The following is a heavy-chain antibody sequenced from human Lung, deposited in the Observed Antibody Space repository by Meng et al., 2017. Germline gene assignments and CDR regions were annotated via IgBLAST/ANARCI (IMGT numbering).Heavy chain of an antibody. V-gene: IGHV4-34*01. CDR2: INHSGST. CDR3: ARPKQANWYFDL. D-gene: IGHD1/OR15-1a*01. J-gene: IGHJ2*01. CDR1: GVSFMGSY. Sequence: RWVAGLLKPRATLPPPGLSYGVSFMGSYWSWIRQPPGKGLEWIGEINHSGSTNYNPSLKSRVTISVDTSKNQFSLKLSSVTAADTAVYYCARPKQANWYFDLWGRGTLVTVSS.